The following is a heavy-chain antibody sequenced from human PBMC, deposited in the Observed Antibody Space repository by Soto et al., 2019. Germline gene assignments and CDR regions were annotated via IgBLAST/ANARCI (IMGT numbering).Heavy chain of an antibody. CDR3: AKDLGSSNYPHYYYYGMDV. CDR1: GFTFSSYA. D-gene: IGHD4-4*01. V-gene: IGHV3-23*01. Sequence: EVQLLESGGGLVQPGGSLRLSCAASGFTFSSYAMSWVRQAPGKGLEWVSAISGSGGSTYYADSVKGRFTISRDNSKNTLYLQMNSLRAEDTAVYYCAKDLGSSNYPHYYYYGMDVWGQGTTVTVSS. CDR2: ISGSGGST. J-gene: IGHJ6*02.